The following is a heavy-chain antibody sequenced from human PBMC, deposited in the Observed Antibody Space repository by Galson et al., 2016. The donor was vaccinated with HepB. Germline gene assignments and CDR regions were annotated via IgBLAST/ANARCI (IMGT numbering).Heavy chain of an antibody. Sequence: SVKVSCKASGFDFLAYGIHWMRQAPGQGLEWVGWSTGDYSRTHNAESLQGRVTVTTDTATKTAYLEMRSLVSDDTAVYFCARDYQVKDPQRSVDSWGHGTLVIVSS. CDR2: STGDYSRT. D-gene: IGHD2-2*01. J-gene: IGHJ5*01. CDR1: GFDFLAYG. CDR3: ARDYQVKDPQRSVDS. V-gene: IGHV1-18*04.